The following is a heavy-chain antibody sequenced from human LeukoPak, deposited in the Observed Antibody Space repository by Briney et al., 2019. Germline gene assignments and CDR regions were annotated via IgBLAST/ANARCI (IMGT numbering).Heavy chain of an antibody. V-gene: IGHV3-33*06. J-gene: IGHJ4*02. CDR3: AKDQGDSGSYGGGYFDY. CDR2: IWYDGSNK. Sequence: GGSLRLSCAASGFTFSSYGMHWVRQAPGKGLEWVAVIWYDGSNKYYADSVKGRFTISRDNSKNTLYLQMNSLRAEDTAVYYCAKDQGDSGSYGGGYFDYWGQGTLVTVSS. D-gene: IGHD1-26*01. CDR1: GFTFSSYG.